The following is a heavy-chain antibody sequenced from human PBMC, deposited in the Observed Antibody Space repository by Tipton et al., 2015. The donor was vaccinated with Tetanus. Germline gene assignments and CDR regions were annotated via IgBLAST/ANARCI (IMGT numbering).Heavy chain of an antibody. CDR2: LLYGANT. J-gene: IGHJ6*03. V-gene: IGHV4-59*01. Sequence: TLSLTCTVSGGSISSYYWSWIRQPPGKGLEWVGYLLYGANTKYNPSLKSRVTISGDPSKNQFSLRLTSVSAADTAVYYCARGALFDYYYYMDVWGKGTTVIVSS. CDR1: GGSISSYY. CDR3: ARGALFDYYYYMDV.